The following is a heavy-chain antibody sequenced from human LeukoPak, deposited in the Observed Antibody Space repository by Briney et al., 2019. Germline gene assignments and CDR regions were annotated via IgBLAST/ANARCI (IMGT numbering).Heavy chain of an antibody. J-gene: IGHJ4*02. CDR1: GFPFSSYA. CDR2: ISGSGGST. Sequence: PGGSLRLSCAASGFPFSSYAMSWARQAPGKGLEWVSAISGSGGSTYYADSVKGRFTISRDNAKNSLYLQRNSLRAEDTAVYYCARGSQNYYDSSGSEYFDYWGQGTLVTVSS. CDR3: ARGSQNYYDSSGSEYFDY. D-gene: IGHD3-22*01. V-gene: IGHV3-23*01.